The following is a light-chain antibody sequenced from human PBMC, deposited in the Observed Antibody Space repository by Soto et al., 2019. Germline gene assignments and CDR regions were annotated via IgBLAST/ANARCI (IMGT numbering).Light chain of an antibody. J-gene: IGKJ1*01. Sequence: ENVLTQSPGTLSLSPGERAALFCRASQSVRRSALAWYQKKRGQAPRVLIYGASSRATGIPDRFSGSGSGTDFTLTISRLEPEDFAVYYCQQYGSSPPVTFGQGTKVDIK. CDR1: QSVRRSA. V-gene: IGKV3-20*01. CDR2: GAS. CDR3: QQYGSSPPVT.